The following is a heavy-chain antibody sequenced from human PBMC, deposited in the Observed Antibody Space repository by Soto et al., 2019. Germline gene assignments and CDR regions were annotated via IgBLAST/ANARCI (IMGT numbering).Heavy chain of an antibody. CDR2: IYYSGST. J-gene: IGHJ3*02. CDR1: GGSIRSYY. V-gene: IGHV4-59*01. CDR3: ARGVLGVVLVPVAGDAFDI. D-gene: IGHD2-2*01. Sequence: SETLSLTCTVSGGSIRSYYWSWIRQPPGKGLEGIGYIYYSGSTNYNPSLKSRVTISVDTPKNQFSLKLSSVTAADTAVYYCARGVLGVVLVPVAGDAFDIWGQGTMVTVSS.